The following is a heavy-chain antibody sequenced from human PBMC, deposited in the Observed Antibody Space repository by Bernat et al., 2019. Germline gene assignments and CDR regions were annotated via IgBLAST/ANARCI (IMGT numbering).Heavy chain of an antibody. D-gene: IGHD5-12*01. Sequence: QVQLVESGGGVVQPGRSLRLSCAASGFTFSSYGMHWVRQAPGKGLEWVAGIWYDGSNKYYADSVKGRFTISSDNSKNTLYLQMNSLRAEDTAVYYCARVNQAPLGYRGAYYYYGMDVWGQGTTVTVSS. V-gene: IGHV3-33*01. CDR2: IWYDGSNK. J-gene: IGHJ6*02. CDR3: ARVNQAPLGYRGAYYYYGMDV. CDR1: GFTFSSYG.